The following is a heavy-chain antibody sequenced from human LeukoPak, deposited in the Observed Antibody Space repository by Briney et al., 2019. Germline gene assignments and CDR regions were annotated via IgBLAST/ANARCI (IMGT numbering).Heavy chain of an antibody. Sequence: SQTLSLTCTVSGGSISSSDYYWSWIRQPPGKGLEWIGYIYYSGSTYYNPSLKSRVTISVDTSKNQFSLKLSSVTAADTAVYYCAAYCSSTSCYFVDYWGQGTLVTVSS. CDR2: IYYSGST. D-gene: IGHD2-2*01. J-gene: IGHJ4*02. CDR3: AAYCSSTSCYFVDY. V-gene: IGHV4-30-4*01. CDR1: GGSISSSDYY.